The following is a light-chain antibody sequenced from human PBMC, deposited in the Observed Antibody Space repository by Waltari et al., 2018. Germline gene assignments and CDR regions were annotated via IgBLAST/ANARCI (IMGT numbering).Light chain of an antibody. CDR2: GTT. CDR3: QSSDSSLRAV. J-gene: IGLJ2*01. Sequence: QSVLTQPPSVSGAPGQRISISCTGNSSNIGAGYDVHWYQQLPGAAPKLLIYGTTKRPSGVPDRFSGSKSGSSASLAITGLRPEDEADYYCQSSDSSLRAVFGGGTKVTVL. CDR1: SSNIGAGYD. V-gene: IGLV1-40*01.